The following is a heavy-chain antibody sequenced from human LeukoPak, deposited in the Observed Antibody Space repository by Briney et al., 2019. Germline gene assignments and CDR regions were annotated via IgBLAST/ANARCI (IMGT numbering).Heavy chain of an antibody. V-gene: IGHV3-23*01. Sequence: PGGSLRLSREASGFTLRRHAMNWVRQTPEKGVEWVSGKRGGSENTFYADSVKGRFTISRDNSRNTLYLQMYGLRADDTALYFCAKGPYSGYSTYFDPWGQGTRVTVSS. CDR3: AKGPYSGYSTYFDP. J-gene: IGHJ5*02. CDR1: GFTLRRHA. D-gene: IGHD5-12*01. CDR2: KRGGSENT.